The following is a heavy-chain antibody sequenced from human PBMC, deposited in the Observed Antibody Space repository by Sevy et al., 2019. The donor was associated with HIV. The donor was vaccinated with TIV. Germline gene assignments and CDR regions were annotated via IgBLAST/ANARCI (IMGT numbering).Heavy chain of an antibody. V-gene: IGHV4-38-2*02. Sequence: SETLSLTCTVSGYSISSGYYWGWIRQPPGKGLEWIGSIYHSGSTYYNPSLKSRVTISVDTSKNQFSLKPSSVTAADTAVYYCASGPNSGSYRVDYWGQGTLVTVSS. D-gene: IGHD1-26*01. CDR1: GYSISSGYY. CDR3: ASGPNSGSYRVDY. J-gene: IGHJ4*02. CDR2: IYHSGST.